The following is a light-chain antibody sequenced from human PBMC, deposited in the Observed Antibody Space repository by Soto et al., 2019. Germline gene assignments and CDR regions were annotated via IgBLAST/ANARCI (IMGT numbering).Light chain of an antibody. J-gene: IGLJ1*01. Sequence: QSVLTQPPSASGTPGQRVTISCSGSSSNIGSNTVNWYQQLPGTAPKLLIYSNNQRPSGVPDRFSGSKSGTSASLAISGLQSEDEADYYCAAWDDSLNGFYVFGTRTKLTVL. CDR2: SNN. CDR3: AAWDDSLNGFYV. CDR1: SSNIGSNT. V-gene: IGLV1-44*01.